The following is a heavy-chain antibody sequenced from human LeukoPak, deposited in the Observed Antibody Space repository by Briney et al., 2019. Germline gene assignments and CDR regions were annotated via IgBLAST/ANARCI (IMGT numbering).Heavy chain of an antibody. J-gene: IGHJ3*02. Sequence: GGSLRLSCAASGFTFSSHEMNWVRQAPGKGLEWVSYISSSSSYIYYADSVKGRFTISRDNAKNSLYLQMNSLRAEDTAVYHCARIGSGNDAFDIWGQGTMVTVSS. CDR3: ARIGSGNDAFDI. V-gene: IGHV3-21*01. CDR2: ISSSSSYI. D-gene: IGHD3-3*01. CDR1: GFTFSSHE.